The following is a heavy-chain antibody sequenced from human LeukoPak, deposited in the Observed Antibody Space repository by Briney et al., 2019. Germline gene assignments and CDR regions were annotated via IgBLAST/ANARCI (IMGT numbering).Heavy chain of an antibody. V-gene: IGHV1-69*05. CDR1: GGTFSSYA. CDR3: SVGAHNYDAFDI. CDR2: IIPIFGTA. D-gene: IGHD1-26*01. Sequence: SVKVSCKASGGTFSSYAISWVRQAPGQGLEWMGGIIPIFGTANYAQKFQGRVTITTDESTSTAYMELSRLRSEDTAVYYCSVGAHNYDAFDIWGQGTMVTVSS. J-gene: IGHJ3*02.